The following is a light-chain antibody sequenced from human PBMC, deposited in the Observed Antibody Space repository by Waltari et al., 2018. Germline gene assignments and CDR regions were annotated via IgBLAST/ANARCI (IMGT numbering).Light chain of an antibody. CDR2: EVP. CDR1: SSDVGNYDV. J-gene: IGLJ3*02. CDR3: CSFAESDTWV. Sequence: QSALTQTASVSASPGQSITISCTAVSSDVGNYDVVSWYQKHPDKPPKPIVYEVPKRPSGVSDRFSGSKSGNTASLTISGLQAEDEADYYCCSFAESDTWVFGGGTKVTVL. V-gene: IGLV2-23*02.